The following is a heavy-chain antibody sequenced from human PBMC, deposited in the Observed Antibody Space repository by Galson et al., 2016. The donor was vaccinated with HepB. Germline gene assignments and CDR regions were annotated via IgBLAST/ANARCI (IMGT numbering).Heavy chain of an antibody. CDR3: ARGSGSFDFDP. V-gene: IGHV3-33*05. D-gene: IGHD3-9*01. CDR1: RFTFSRFG. CDR2: ISLDGTTD. J-gene: IGHJ5*02. Sequence: SLRLSCAASRFTFSRFGMNWVRQAPGKGLEWVAIISLDGTTDYYEDSVKGRFAISRDNSKNTLYLQMNNLRAEDTAIYYCARGSGSFDFDPWGQGTLVTVSS.